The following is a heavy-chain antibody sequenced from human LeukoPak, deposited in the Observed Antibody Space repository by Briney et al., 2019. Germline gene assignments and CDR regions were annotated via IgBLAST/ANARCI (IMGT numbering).Heavy chain of an antibody. CDR1: GYTFTSYY. CDR3: ARSIAAAAGWFDP. V-gene: IGHV1-46*01. CDR2: INPSGGST. Sequence: ASVKVSCKASGYTFTSYYMHWVRQAPGQGLEWMGIINPSGGSTSYAQKFQGRVTMIRDTSTSTVYMELSSLRSEDTAVYYCARSIAAAAGWFDPWGQGTLVTVSS. D-gene: IGHD6-13*01. J-gene: IGHJ5*02.